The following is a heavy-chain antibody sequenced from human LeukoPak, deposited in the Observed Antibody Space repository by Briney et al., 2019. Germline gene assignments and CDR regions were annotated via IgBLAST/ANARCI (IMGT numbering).Heavy chain of an antibody. Sequence: ASVKVSCKASGYTFTGYYMHWVRQAPGQGLEWMGWINPNSGGTNYAQKFQGRVTMTRDTSISTAYMELSSLRSEDTAVYYCARDQTPHYDFWTGGVVDVWGQGTTVTVSS. CDR3: ARDQTPHYDFWTGGVVDV. CDR2: INPNSGGT. V-gene: IGHV1-2*02. J-gene: IGHJ6*02. CDR1: GYTFTGYY. D-gene: IGHD3-3*01.